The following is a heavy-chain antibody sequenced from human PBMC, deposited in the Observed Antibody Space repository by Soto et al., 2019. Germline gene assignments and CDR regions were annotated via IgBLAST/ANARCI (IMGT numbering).Heavy chain of an antibody. D-gene: IGHD2-8*02. CDR3: AKDEYWESHFYYFMDL. Sequence: QVQLVESGGGVVQPGRSLRLSCEASGFTFSSYAMHWVRQAPGKGLEWVAVISHDGNVNYYSESVKGRFTMSRDNSKDTLYLQMDSLRTEDTAVYLCAKDEYWESHFYYFMDLWGKGTPVTVSS. J-gene: IGHJ6*03. V-gene: IGHV3-30*18. CDR1: GFTFSSYA. CDR2: ISHDGNVN.